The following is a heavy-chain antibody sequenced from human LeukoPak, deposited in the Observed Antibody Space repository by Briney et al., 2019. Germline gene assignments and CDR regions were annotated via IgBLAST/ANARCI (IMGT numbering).Heavy chain of an antibody. J-gene: IGHJ5*02. CDR3: ARGTYDFWSGYTDWFDP. CDR1: GGSISSGGYS. V-gene: IGHV4-30-2*01. D-gene: IGHD3-3*01. Sequence: NPSETLSLTCAVSGGSISSGGYSWSWIRQPPGKGLEWIGYIYHSGSTYYNPSLKSRVTISVDRSKNQFSLKLSSVTAADTAVYYCARGTYDFWSGYTDWFDPWGQGTLVTVSS. CDR2: IYHSGST.